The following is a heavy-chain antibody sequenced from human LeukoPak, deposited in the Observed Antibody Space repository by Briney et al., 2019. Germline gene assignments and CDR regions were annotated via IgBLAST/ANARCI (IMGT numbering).Heavy chain of an antibody. J-gene: IGHJ4*02. D-gene: IGHD3-10*02. V-gene: IGHV3-53*01. CDR2: IYGAGAT. Sequence: GGSLRLSCAVSGFTVSNSYLSWVRQAPGKGLEWVAVIYGAGATYYADSVAGRFTISGDNSRNTLHLQMNSLRADDTAVYFCARLFPPSLHYFDYWGQGSLVTVSS. CDR1: GFTVSNSY. CDR3: ARLFPPSLHYFDY.